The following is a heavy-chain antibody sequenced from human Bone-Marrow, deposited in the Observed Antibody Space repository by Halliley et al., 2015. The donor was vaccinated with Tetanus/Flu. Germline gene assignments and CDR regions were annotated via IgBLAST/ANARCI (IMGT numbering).Heavy chain of an antibody. CDR1: GFTFSNYA. Sequence: SLRLSCAASGFTFSNYAMHWVRQAPGKGLEWVALISNDGTNEYYADSVKGRFTISRDNSKNTLYLQMNSLNSLRVEDTAVYYCARSGGVGATPSGWYALGWYFDLWGRGTLVTVSS. CDR3: ARSGGVGATPSGWYALGWYFDL. CDR2: ISNDGTNE. J-gene: IGHJ2*01. D-gene: IGHD6-13*01. V-gene: IGHV3-30-3*01.